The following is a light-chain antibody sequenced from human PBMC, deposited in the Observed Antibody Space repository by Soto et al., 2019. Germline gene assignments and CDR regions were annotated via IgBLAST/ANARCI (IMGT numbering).Light chain of an antibody. CDR1: QSVSRY. CDR2: DAF. V-gene: IGKV3-11*01. J-gene: IGKJ5*01. Sequence: EIVLTQSPATLSLSPGERATLSCRASQSVSRYLAWYQQKPGQAPRLLIYDAFNRATGIPARFSGSGSGTDFTRTISSLETEEFSVYYCQQRSNWPLITFGQRTRLEIK. CDR3: QQRSNWPLIT.